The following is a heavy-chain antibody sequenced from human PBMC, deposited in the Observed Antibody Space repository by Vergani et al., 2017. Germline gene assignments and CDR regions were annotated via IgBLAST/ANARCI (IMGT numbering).Heavy chain of an antibody. V-gene: IGHV1-18*01. Sequence: QVQLVQSGAEVKKPGASVKVSCKASGYTFTSYGFSWVRQAPGQGLEWMGWISTYNGNTNYAQKLQGRVTMTTDTSTSTAYMELRSLGSDDAAVYYCARGVWFGESFGAFDIWGQGTMVTVSS. CDR2: ISTYNGNT. D-gene: IGHD3-10*01. CDR1: GYTFTSYG. J-gene: IGHJ3*02. CDR3: ARGVWFGESFGAFDI.